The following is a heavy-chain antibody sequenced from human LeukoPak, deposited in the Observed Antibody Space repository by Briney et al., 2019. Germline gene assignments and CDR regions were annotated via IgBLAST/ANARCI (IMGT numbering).Heavy chain of an antibody. CDR1: GGSIRSYY. D-gene: IGHD3-22*01. V-gene: IGHV4-59*08. J-gene: IGHJ3*02. CDR3: ARVGGYPLGAFDI. Sequence: SETLSLTCTVSGGSIRSYYWSWIRQPPGKGLEWIGYIYYSESANYNPSLKSRITISLDTSKNQFSLKLNSVTAADTAVYYCARVGGYPLGAFDIWGQGTMVTVSS. CDR2: IYYSESA.